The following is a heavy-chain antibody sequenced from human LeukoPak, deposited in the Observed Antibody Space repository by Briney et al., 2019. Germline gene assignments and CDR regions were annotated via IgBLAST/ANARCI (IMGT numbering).Heavy chain of an antibody. CDR2: IKGDGNEI. CDR1: GFTFSSYW. J-gene: IGHJ4*02. CDR3: ARWGHSNGWYWYDY. Sequence: PGGSLRLSCSASGFTFSSYWMSWVRQAPGKGLEWVANIKGDGNEIYYVDSVKGRFTISRDNAKNSLYLQMNSLRAEDTAVYYCARWGHSNGWYWYDYWGQGTLVTVSS. V-gene: IGHV3-7*01. D-gene: IGHD6-19*01.